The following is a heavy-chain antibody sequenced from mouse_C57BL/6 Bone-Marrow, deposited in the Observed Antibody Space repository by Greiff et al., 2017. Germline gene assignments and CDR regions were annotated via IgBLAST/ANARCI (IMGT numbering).Heavy chain of an antibody. CDR1: GYTFTSYG. Sequence: VKVVESGAELARPGASVKLSCKASGYTFTSYGISWVKQRTGQGLEWIGEIYPRSGNTYYNEKFKGKATLTADKSSSTAYMELRSLTSEDSAVYFCARGDDQRDYWGQGTTLTVSS. CDR3: ARGDDQRDY. CDR2: IYPRSGNT. V-gene: IGHV1-81*01. J-gene: IGHJ2*01.